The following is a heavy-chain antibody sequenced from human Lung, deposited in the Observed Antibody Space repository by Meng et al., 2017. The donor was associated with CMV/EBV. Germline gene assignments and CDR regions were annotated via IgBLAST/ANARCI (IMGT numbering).Heavy chain of an antibody. V-gene: IGHV4-4*02. J-gene: IGHJ4*02. CDR3: AKEWLDATTGQFDY. CDR2: IYRSGST. CDR1: GVSISTDNG. D-gene: IGHD1-26*01. Sequence: VAGVSISTDNGGSWVRQPPGKGLEWIGEIYRSGSTNYSPSLKSRVTISIDRSKNQFSLRLTSVTAADTAVYYCAKEWLDATTGQFDYWGQGTLVTVSS.